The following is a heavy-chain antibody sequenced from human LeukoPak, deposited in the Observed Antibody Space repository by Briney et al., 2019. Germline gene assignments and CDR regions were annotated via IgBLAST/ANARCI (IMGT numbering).Heavy chain of an antibody. CDR2: IWYDGSNK. CDR1: GFTFSSYG. CDR3: ARDRTRDCSGGGCYRHYFDY. J-gene: IGHJ4*02. Sequence: GGSLRLSCAASGFTFSSYGMHWVRQAPGKGLEWVAIIWYDGSNKYYADSVRGRFTISRDNSKNTLYLQMNSLRAEDTAMYYCARDRTRDCSGGGCYRHYFDYWGQGTLATVSS. V-gene: IGHV3-33*01. D-gene: IGHD2-15*01.